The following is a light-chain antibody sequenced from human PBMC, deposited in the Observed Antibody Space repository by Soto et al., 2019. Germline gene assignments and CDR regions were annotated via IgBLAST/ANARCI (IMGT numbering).Light chain of an antibody. Sequence: QSALTQPRSVSGSPGQSVTISCTGTSSDVGGYNYVSWYQQHPGKAPKLMIYDVSKRPSGVPDRFSGSKSCNTASVTISGLQADDEADYYCGSYAGSYTFVFGTWTKLTVL. V-gene: IGLV2-11*01. CDR3: GSYAGSYTFV. J-gene: IGLJ1*01. CDR2: DVS. CDR1: SSDVGGYNY.